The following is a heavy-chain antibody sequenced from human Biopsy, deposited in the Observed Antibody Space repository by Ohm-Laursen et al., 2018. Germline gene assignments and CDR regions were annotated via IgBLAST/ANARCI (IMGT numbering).Heavy chain of an antibody. CDR2: FAPENGKT. J-gene: IGHJ4*02. CDR1: GYTLNELS. V-gene: IGHV1-24*01. D-gene: IGHD1-1*01. Sequence: ASVKVSCKFSGYTLNELSMHWVRQVPGKGLEWMGGFAPENGKTVYAQNFQARVSLTEDTSTDTAYMELSSLRSEDTAVYYCAADINVWNVNYWGQGTQVTVSS. CDR3: AADINVWNVNY.